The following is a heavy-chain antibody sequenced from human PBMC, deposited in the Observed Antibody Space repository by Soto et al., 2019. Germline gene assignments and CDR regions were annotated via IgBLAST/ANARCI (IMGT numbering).Heavy chain of an antibody. D-gene: IGHD5-18*01. CDR2: ISSNGGST. CDR3: ARGSYCYEFDY. J-gene: IGHJ4*02. CDR1: GFTFSSYA. V-gene: IGHV3-64*02. Sequence: GGSLRLSCAASGFTFSSYAMHWVRQAPGKGLEYVSAISSNGGSTYYADSVKGRFTISRDNSKNTLYLQMGSLRAEDMAVYYCARGSYCYEFDYWGQGTPFTVS.